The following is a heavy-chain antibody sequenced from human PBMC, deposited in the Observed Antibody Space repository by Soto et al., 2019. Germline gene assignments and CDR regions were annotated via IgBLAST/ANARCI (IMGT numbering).Heavy chain of an antibody. CDR3: ARVGLIAVASKYNEFDP. CDR2: IYYSGST. CDR1: GGSISSGGYY. Sequence: QVQLQESGPGLVKPSQTLSLTCTVSGGSISSGGYYWSWIRQHPGKGLEWIGYIYYSGSTYYNPSLKRRVTISEDASKNPFSLKLRSVTAADTAVYYCARVGLIAVASKYNEFDPWGQGTLFTVSS. J-gene: IGHJ5*02. D-gene: IGHD6-19*01. V-gene: IGHV4-31*03.